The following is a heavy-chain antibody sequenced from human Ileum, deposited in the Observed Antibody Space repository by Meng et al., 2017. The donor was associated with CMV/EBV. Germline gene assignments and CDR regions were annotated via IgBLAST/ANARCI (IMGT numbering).Heavy chain of an antibody. J-gene: IGHJ4*02. V-gene: IGHV4-61*01. CDR3: ARENFRRAGWNYADY. CDR1: GGPVSSDNYY. D-gene: IGHD1-7*01. CDR2: IYYSGYT. Sequence: SETLSLTCTVSGGPVSSDNYYWTWIRQPPGKGLEWIGYIYYSGYTNYYPSLRSRVTISLDASKNQFSLKSVTPEDTALYYCARENFRRAGWNYADYWGQGTLVTVSS.